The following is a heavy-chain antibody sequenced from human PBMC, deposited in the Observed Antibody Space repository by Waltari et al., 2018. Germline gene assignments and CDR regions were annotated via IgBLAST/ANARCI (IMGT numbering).Heavy chain of an antibody. V-gene: IGHV3-9*01. CDR2: IKWNSGSI. D-gene: IGHD3-22*01. J-gene: IGHJ3*02. CDR3: VKKNDEVYDRNGLVYDAFDM. Sequence: EVQLVESGGDWVKPGRSLRLSCAASGFTFDDYAMHWVRQAPGKGLEWVSGIKWNSGSIGYGDSVKGRFTISRDNARNSLYLQMNSLTTEDTALYYCVKKNDEVYDRNGLVYDAFDMWGQGTMVTVSS. CDR1: GFTFDDYA.